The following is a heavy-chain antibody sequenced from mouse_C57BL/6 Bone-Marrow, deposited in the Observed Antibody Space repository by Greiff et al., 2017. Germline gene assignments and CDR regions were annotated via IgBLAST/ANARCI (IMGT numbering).Heavy chain of an antibody. D-gene: IGHD2-3*01. Sequence: VHVKQSGAELVRPGASVTLSCTASGFNIKDDYMHWVKQRPEQGLEWIGWIDPENGDTEYASKFQGKATITADTSSNTAYLQLSSLTSEDTAVYYCTRGGYYVPFAYWGQGTLVTVSA. CDR3: TRGGYYVPFAY. CDR1: GFNIKDDY. J-gene: IGHJ3*01. V-gene: IGHV14-4*01. CDR2: IDPENGDT.